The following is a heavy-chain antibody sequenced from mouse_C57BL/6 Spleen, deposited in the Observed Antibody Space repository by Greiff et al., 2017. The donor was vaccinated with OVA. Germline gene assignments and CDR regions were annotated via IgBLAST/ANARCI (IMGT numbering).Heavy chain of an antibody. D-gene: IGHD6-1*01. Sequence: VQLQQSGTELVKPGASVKLSCKASGYTFTSYWMHWVKQRPGQGLEWIGNINPSNGGTNYNEKFKSKATLTVDKSSTTAYMQLSSLTSKDSAVYYCERCSSDWYFDDWGTGTTVTVSS. CDR3: ERCSSDWYFDD. CDR1: GYTFTSYW. CDR2: INPSNGGT. J-gene: IGHJ1*03. V-gene: IGHV1-53*01.